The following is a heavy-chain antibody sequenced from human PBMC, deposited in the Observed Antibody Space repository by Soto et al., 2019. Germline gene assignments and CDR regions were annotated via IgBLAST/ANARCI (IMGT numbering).Heavy chain of an antibody. J-gene: IGHJ5*02. D-gene: IGHD6-6*01. CDR3: ARPAIAARRDNWFDP. CDR1: GYTFTGYY. V-gene: IGHV1-2*02. Sequence: QVQLVQSGAEVKKLGASVKVSCKASGYTFTGYYMHWVRQAPGQGLEWMGWINPNSGGTNYAQKFQGRVTMTRDTSISTAYMELSRLRSDDTAVYYCARPAIAARRDNWFDPWGQGTLVTVSS. CDR2: INPNSGGT.